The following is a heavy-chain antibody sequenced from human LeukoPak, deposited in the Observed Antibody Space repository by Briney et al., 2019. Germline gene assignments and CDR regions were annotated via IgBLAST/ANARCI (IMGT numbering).Heavy chain of an antibody. CDR1: GYSFTALY. CDR2: IDPNGGGT. D-gene: IGHD3-16*01. V-gene: IGHV1-2*02. J-gene: IGHJ4*02. Sequence: GASVKVSCLVSGYSFTALYIHWVRQAPGQGLVWMGWIDPNGGGTRSAHKFRGRVNMTSDASINTVYMDLSGLGSDDTAIYFCARDNYGPLDYWGQGTLVTVSS. CDR3: ARDNYGPLDY.